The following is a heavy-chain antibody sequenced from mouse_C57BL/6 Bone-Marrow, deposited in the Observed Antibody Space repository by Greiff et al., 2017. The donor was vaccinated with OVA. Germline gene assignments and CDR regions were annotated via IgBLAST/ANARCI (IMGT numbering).Heavy chain of an antibody. CDR2: ISSGGSYT. D-gene: IGHD2-5*01. CDR3: ARQGEDYSNYVGAMDY. Sequence: EVKLVESGGDLVKPGGSLKLSCAASGFTFSSYGMSWVRQTPDKRLEWVATISSGGSYTYYPDSVKGRFTISRDNAKNTLYLQRSSLKSEDTAMYYCARQGEDYSNYVGAMDYWGQGTSVTVSS. J-gene: IGHJ4*01. V-gene: IGHV5-6*01. CDR1: GFTFSSYG.